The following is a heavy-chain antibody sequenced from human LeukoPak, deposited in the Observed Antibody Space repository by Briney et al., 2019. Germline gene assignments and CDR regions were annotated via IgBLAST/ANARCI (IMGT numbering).Heavy chain of an antibody. CDR1: GFTFRSYG. Sequence: GGSLRLSCAASGFTFRSYGMHWVRQAPGKGLEWVAVIWYDGSNKYYADSVKGRFTISRDNSKNTLYLQMNSLRAEDTAVYYCAKDRGYYDSSGYYPDYWGQGTLVTVSS. D-gene: IGHD3-22*01. V-gene: IGHV3-33*06. J-gene: IGHJ4*02. CDR3: AKDRGYYDSSGYYPDY. CDR2: IWYDGSNK.